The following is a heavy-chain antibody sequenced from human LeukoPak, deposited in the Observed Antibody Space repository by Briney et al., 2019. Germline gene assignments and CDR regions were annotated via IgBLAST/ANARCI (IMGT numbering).Heavy chain of an antibody. V-gene: IGHV3-53*01. J-gene: IGHJ4*02. D-gene: IGHD6-13*01. CDR3: AREGASSSFGY. CDR1: GFTFSSHW. Sequence: GGSLRLSCVASGFTFSSHWMHWVRQGPGKGLVWVSVLYSGGNTYHADSVKGRFTISRDNSKNTLYLQMNSLRAEDTAVYYCAREGASSSFGYWGQGTLVTVSS. CDR2: LYSGGNT.